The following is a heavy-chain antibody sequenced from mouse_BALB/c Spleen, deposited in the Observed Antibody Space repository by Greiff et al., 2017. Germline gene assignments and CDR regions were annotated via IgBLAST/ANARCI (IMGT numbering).Heavy chain of an antibody. J-gene: IGHJ3*01. Sequence: EVKVVESGGGLVQPGGSLRLSCATSGFTFTDYYMSWVRQPPGKALEWLGFIRNKANGYTTEYSASVKGRFTISRDNSQSILYLQMNTLRAEDSATYYCARDGGLGLPFAYWGQGTLVTVSA. CDR2: IRNKANGYTT. CDR1: GFTFTDYY. V-gene: IGHV7-3*02. CDR3: ARDGGLGLPFAY. D-gene: IGHD3-1*01.